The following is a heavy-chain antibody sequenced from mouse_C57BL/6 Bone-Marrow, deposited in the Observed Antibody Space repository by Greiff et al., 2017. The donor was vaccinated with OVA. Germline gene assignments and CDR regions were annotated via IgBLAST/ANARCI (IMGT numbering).Heavy chain of an antibody. J-gene: IGHJ2*01. V-gene: IGHV1-81*01. CDR3: AILNYEYGVDY. Sequence: VQLQQSGAELARPGASVKLSCKASGYTFTSYGISWVKQRTGQGLEWIGEIYPRSGNTYYNEKFKGKATLTADKSSSTAYMELSSLTSEDSAVYFCAILNYEYGVDYWGQGTTLTVSS. CDR1: GYTFTSYG. CDR2: IYPRSGNT. D-gene: IGHD2-4*01.